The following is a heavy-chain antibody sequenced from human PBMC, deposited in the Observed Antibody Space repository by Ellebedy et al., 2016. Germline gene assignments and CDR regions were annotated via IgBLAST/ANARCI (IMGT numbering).Heavy chain of an antibody. CDR3: ARGDGYGTYSYGMDV. CDR2: VFHTGTT. J-gene: IGHJ6*02. D-gene: IGHD5-24*01. CDR1: GGSVRSDY. Sequence: SETLSLTCNVSGGSVRSDYWNWIRRPPGKGLEWIGYVFHTGTTYYNPSLKSRVTISVDTSKNQFSLKLSSVTAADTAVYYCARGDGYGTYSYGMDVWGQGTTVTVSS. V-gene: IGHV4-59*02.